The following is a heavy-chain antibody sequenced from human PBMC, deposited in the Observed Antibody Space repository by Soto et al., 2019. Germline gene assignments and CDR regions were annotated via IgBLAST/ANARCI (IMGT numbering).Heavy chain of an antibody. V-gene: IGHV4-59*01. CDR3: ARDRITMVRGVIIETPPAFDP. CDR1: GCPMSEYF. J-gene: IGHJ5*02. D-gene: IGHD3-10*01. CDR2: IYYLGST. Sequence: SETPALTFSVSGCPMSEYFPSLFRQSPGKGLEWIGYIYYLGSTDYNPSLKSRVTISVDTSKNQFSLELSSVTAADTAVYYCARDRITMVRGVIIETPPAFDPWGQGTLVTVS.